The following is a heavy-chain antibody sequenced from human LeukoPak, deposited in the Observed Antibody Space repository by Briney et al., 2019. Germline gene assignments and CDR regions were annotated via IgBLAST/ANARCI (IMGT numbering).Heavy chain of an antibody. V-gene: IGHV3-48*01. Sequence: PGGSLRLSCAASGFTFSSYTMNWVRQAPGKGLEWVSYISSSSSTIYYADSVKGRFTISRDNSKNTLYLQMNSLRAEDTAVYYCARDPRMVRGVGYFDYWGQGTLVTVSS. J-gene: IGHJ4*02. CDR3: ARDPRMVRGVGYFDY. CDR2: ISSSSSTI. D-gene: IGHD3-10*01. CDR1: GFTFSSYT.